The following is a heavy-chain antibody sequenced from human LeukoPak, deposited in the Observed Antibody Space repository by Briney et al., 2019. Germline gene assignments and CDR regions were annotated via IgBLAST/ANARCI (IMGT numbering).Heavy chain of an antibody. CDR3: ARDYGDYDFYFDY. D-gene: IGHD4-17*01. V-gene: IGHV1-69*04. CDR1: GGTFSSYA. J-gene: IGHJ4*02. CDR2: IIPILGIA. Sequence: GASVKVPCKASGGTFSSYAISWVRQAPGQGLEWMGRIIPILGIANYAQKFQGRVTITADKSTSTAYMELSSLRSEDTAVYYCARDYGDYDFYFDYWGQGTLVTVSS.